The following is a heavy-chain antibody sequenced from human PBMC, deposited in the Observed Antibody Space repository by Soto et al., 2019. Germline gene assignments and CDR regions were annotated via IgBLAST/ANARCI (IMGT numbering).Heavy chain of an antibody. D-gene: IGHD2-2*01. V-gene: IGHV3-48*01. CDR2: ISSSSTI. Sequence: PGGSLRLSCAASGFTFISYSMNWVLQAPWKGLEWVSYISSSSTIYYADSVKGRLTISRDNAKNSLYLQMNSLRAEDTAVYYCARVGPAAXGYYYYYMDVWGKGTTVTVSS. CDR1: GFTFISYS. J-gene: IGHJ6*03. CDR3: ARVGPAAXGYYYYYMDV.